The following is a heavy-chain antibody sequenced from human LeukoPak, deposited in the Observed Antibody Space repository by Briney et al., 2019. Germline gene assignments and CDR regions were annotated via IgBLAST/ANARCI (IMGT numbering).Heavy chain of an antibody. J-gene: IGHJ5*02. CDR2: IYWDDDK. V-gene: IGHV2-5*02. CDR3: AHRATYYDILTGYYVGGWFDP. Sequence: TPSLTCTVSGGSISSSSYYWGWIRQPPGKALEWLALIYWDDDKRYSPSLKSRLTITKDTSKNQVVLTMTNMDPVDTATYYCAHRATYYDILTGYYVGGWFDPWGQGTLVTVSS. D-gene: IGHD3-9*01. CDR1: GGSISSSSYY.